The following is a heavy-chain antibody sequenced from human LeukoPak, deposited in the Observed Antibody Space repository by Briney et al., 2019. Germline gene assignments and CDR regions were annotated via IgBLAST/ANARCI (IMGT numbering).Heavy chain of an antibody. D-gene: IGHD4-17*01. V-gene: IGHV3-7*01. CDR2: IKQDGSEK. CDR1: GFTFSSYW. Sequence: GGSLRLSCAASGFTFSSYWMSWVRQAPGRGLEWVANIKQDGSEKYYVDSVKGRFTISRDNAKNSLYLQMNSLRAGDTAVYYCARGGTDTVTTLDYWGQGTLVTVSS. J-gene: IGHJ4*02. CDR3: ARGGTDTVTTLDY.